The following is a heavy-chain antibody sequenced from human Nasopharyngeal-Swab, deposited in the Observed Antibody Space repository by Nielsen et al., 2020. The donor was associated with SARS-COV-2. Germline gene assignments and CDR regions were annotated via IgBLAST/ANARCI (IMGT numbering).Heavy chain of an antibody. CDR2: MNPNSGNT. Sequence: ASVKVSCKASGYTFTSYYMHWVRQAPGQGLEWMGWMNPNSGNTGYAQKFQGRVTMTRNTSISTAYMELSSLRSEDTAVYYCARAGRLEITGWFDPWGQGTLVTVSS. V-gene: IGHV1-8*02. CDR1: GYTFTSYY. CDR3: ARAGRLEITGWFDP. J-gene: IGHJ5*02. D-gene: IGHD1-1*01.